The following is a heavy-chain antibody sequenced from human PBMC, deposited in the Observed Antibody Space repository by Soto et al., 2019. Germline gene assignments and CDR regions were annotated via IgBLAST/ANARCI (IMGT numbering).Heavy chain of an antibody. CDR2: IYYSGST. J-gene: IGHJ4*02. Sequence: PSETLSLTCTVSGGSVSSGSYYRSWIRQPPGKGLEWIGYIYYSGSTNYNPSLKSRVTISVDTSKNQFSLKLSSVTAADTAVYYCARHDYSSSWYLRYYFDYCGPGTIVAVYS. CDR3: ARHDYSSSWYLRYYFDY. CDR1: GGSVSSGSYY. D-gene: IGHD6-13*01. V-gene: IGHV4-61*01.